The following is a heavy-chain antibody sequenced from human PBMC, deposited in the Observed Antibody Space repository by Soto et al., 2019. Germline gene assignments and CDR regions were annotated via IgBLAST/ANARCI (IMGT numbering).Heavy chain of an antibody. CDR2: IWYDGSNK. CDR3: GRDGALGDTAVVDS. J-gene: IGHJ4*02. V-gene: IGHV3-33*01. D-gene: IGHD5-18*01. CDR1: GFTFSTYG. Sequence: QVQLVESGGGVVQPGKSLRLSCAASGFTFSTYGMHWDRQAPGKGLEWVAVIWYDGSNKYHGDSLKGRFTISRDNSKNTLYLQINNLRAEDTAVYYCGRDGALGDTAVVDSWGQGTLVTVSS.